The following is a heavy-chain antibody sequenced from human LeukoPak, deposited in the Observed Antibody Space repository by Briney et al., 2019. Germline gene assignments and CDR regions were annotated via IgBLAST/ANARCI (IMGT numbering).Heavy chain of an antibody. CDR1: GGSISSSSYY. D-gene: IGHD2-21*02. Sequence: LETLSLTCTVSGGSISSSSYYWGWIRQPPGKGLEWIGSIYYSGSTYYNPSLKSRVTISVDTSKNQFSLKLSSATAADTAVYYCASGESIVVVTAPYWPFDYWGQGTLVTVSS. V-gene: IGHV4-39*01. J-gene: IGHJ4*02. CDR2: IYYSGST. CDR3: ASGESIVVVTAPYWPFDY.